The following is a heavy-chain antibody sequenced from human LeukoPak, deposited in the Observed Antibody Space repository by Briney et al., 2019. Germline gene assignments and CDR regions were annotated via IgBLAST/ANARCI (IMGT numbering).Heavy chain of an antibody. CDR2: IYTRGNT. V-gene: IGHV4-4*07. D-gene: IGHD5-12*01. J-gene: IGHJ6*04. CDR3: TRGNMVARE. CDR1: GAPVNFYY. Sequence: SETLSLTCTVSGAPVNFYYLSWIRHSAEKGLEWIGRIYTRGNTNYNPSLRSRVTISEDTSKNQISLKLSSVTAADTAVYYCTRGNMVAREWGKGTTVTVSS.